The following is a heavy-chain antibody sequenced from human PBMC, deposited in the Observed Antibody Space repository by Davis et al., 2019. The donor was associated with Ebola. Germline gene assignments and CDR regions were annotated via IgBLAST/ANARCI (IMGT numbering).Heavy chain of an antibody. CDR2: INHSGST. V-gene: IGHV4-34*01. J-gene: IGHJ6*02. Sequence: SETLSLTCAVYGGSFSGYYWSWIRQPPGKGLEWIGEINHSGSTNYNPSLKSRVTISVDTSKNQFSLKLSSVTAADTAVYYCARGEDGYNHYYYYGMDVWGQGTTVTVSS. CDR3: ARGEDGYNHYYYYGMDV. D-gene: IGHD5-24*01. CDR1: GGSFSGYY.